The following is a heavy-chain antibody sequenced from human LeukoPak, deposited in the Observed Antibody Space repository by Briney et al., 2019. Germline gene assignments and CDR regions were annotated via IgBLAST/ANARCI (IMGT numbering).Heavy chain of an antibody. J-gene: IGHJ4*02. CDR2: VSPSGSDT. Sequence: RGESLKISCEGSGYTFTNFWIGWVRQMPGKGLEWMGIVSPSGSDTRYSPSFQGQVTISADKSITTAYLQWSSLKASDTATYYCVRQPRVHTPDFWGQGTLVTVSS. V-gene: IGHV5-51*01. CDR3: VRQPRVHTPDF. CDR1: GYTFTNFW. D-gene: IGHD1-1*01.